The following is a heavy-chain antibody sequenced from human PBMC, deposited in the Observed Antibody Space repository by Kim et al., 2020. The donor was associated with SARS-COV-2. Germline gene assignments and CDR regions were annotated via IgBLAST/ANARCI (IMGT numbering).Heavy chain of an antibody. J-gene: IGHJ4*02. CDR1: GGSISSGGYY. Sequence: SETLSLTCTVSGGSISSGGYYWSWIRQHPGKGLEWIGYIYYSGSTYYNPSLKSRVTISVDTSKNQFSLKLSSVTAADTAVYYCARGQVVVVPAAIDYWGQGTLVTVSS. V-gene: IGHV4-31*03. CDR2: IYYSGST. CDR3: ARGQVVVVPAAIDY. D-gene: IGHD2-2*01.